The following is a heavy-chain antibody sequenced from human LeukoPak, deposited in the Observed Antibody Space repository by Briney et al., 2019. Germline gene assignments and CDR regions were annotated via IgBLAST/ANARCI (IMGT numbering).Heavy chain of an antibody. CDR3: ARVRATISNY. J-gene: IGHJ4*02. CDR2: INHSGST. CDR1: GGSFSGYY. V-gene: IGHV4-34*01. Sequence: SETLSLTCAVYGGSFSGYYWSWIRQPPGKGLEWIGEINHSGSTNYNPSLKSRVTISVDTSKNQFSLKLSSVTAADTAVYYCARVRATISNYWGREPWSPSPQ. D-gene: IGHD5-12*01.